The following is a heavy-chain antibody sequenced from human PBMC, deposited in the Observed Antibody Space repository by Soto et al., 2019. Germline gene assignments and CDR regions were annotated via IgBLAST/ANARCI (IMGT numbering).Heavy chain of an antibody. CDR1: GGAIAGYY. J-gene: IGHJ5*02. CDR3: ARLVTGEAAGTFWFDP. Sequence: SETLSLTCTVSGGAIAGYYWSWSRQSPGRGLEWIGYLYYTGDTDYTPSLKSRVTISKDMSKNQVSLNLRSVTAADTAVYYCARLVTGEAAGTFWFDPWGQGTLVTVSS. V-gene: IGHV4-59*01. CDR2: LYYTGDT. D-gene: IGHD6-13*01.